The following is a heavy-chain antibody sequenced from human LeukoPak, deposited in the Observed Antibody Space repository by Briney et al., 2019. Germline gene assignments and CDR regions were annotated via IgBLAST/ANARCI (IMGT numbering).Heavy chain of an antibody. D-gene: IGHD1-26*01. CDR3: ARGGRWELPRPYAFDI. Sequence: PRASVKVSCKASGYTFTGYYMHWVRQAPGQGLEWMGWINPNSGGTNYAQKLQGRVTMTTDTSTSTAYMDLRSLKSDDTAVYYCARGGRWELPRPYAFDIWGQGTMVTVSS. V-gene: IGHV1-2*02. CDR2: INPNSGGT. J-gene: IGHJ3*02. CDR1: GYTFTGYY.